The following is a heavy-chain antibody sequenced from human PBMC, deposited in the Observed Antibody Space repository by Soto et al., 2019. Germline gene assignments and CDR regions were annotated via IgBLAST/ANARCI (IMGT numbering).Heavy chain of an antibody. Sequence: EVQLLESGGDLVQPGGSLRLSCAASGFTFSSYAMSWVRQAPGKGLEWVSGISGSVGGTYYVDSVRGRFTISSDNSQNTLYLKMNSLRAEDTALYYCAKVGANIAGTAPFDYGGQGTQVIVSS. CDR2: ISGSVGGT. J-gene: IGHJ4*02. D-gene: IGHD6-13*01. CDR3: AKVGANIAGTAPFDY. V-gene: IGHV3-23*01. CDR1: GFTFSSYA.